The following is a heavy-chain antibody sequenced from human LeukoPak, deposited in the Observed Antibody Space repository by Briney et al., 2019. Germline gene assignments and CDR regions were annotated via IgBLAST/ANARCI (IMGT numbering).Heavy chain of an antibody. CDR2: ISWNSGSI. CDR3: AKVSTTLGGVSNWFDP. CDR1: GFIFNNYA. V-gene: IGHV3-9*01. Sequence: TGGSLRLSCAGSGFIFNNYAMHWVRQPPGKGLEWVSGISWNSGSIDYADSVKGRFTISRDNAKNSLYLQMNSLRAEDTAVYYCAKVSTTLGGVSNWFDPWGQGTLVTVSS. J-gene: IGHJ5*02. D-gene: IGHD3-16*01.